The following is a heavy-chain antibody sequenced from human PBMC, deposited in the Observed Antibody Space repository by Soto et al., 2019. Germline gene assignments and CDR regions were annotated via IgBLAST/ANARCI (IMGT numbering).Heavy chain of an antibody. Sequence: GASVKISCKASGYTFTSYYMHWVRQAPGQGLEWMGIINPSGGSTSYAQKLQGRVTMTRDTSTSTVYMELSSLRSEDTAVYYCARDCSGGSGRPRYYYYGMEVWGEGTKVTVSP. CDR3: ARDCSGGSGRPRYYYYGMEV. J-gene: IGHJ6*04. CDR2: INPSGGST. CDR1: GYTFTSYY. V-gene: IGHV1-46*01. D-gene: IGHD2-15*01.